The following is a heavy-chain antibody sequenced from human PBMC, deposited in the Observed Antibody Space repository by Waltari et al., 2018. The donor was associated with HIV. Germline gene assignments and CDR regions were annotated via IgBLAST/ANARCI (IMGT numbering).Heavy chain of an antibody. J-gene: IGHJ4*02. CDR2: IYYSGST. Sequence: QVKLQESGPGLVKPLETLSLTCTVSGGSIGSYYWSWIRQPPGKGLEWIGYIYYSGSTNYNPSLKSRVTISVDTSKNQFSLNLTSVTVADTAVYYCARGGVVTTYDYWGQGTLVTVSS. CDR3: ARGGVVTTYDY. V-gene: IGHV4-59*01. D-gene: IGHD2-21*02. CDR1: GGSIGSYY.